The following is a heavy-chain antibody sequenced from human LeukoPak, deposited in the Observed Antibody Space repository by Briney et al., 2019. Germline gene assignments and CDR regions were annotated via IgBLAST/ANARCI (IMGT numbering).Heavy chain of an antibody. Sequence: ASVRVSCKASGHTFTGYYMHWVQQAPGQGLEWMGWINPNTGGTYYAEKFQGRVTMTRDTTISTAYMELTRLTSDDTAVYYCASYPRYSSSPPFDYWGQGTLVTVSS. V-gene: IGHV1-2*02. CDR1: GHTFTGYY. CDR2: INPNTGGT. D-gene: IGHD6-6*01. CDR3: ASYPRYSSSPPFDY. J-gene: IGHJ4*02.